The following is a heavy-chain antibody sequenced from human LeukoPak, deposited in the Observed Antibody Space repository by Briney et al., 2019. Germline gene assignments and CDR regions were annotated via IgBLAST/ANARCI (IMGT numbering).Heavy chain of an antibody. CDR2: IHYSGNT. Sequence: KPSETLSLTCTVSGGSISSYCWSWIRQPPGKGLEWIGCIHYSGNTNYNPSLKSRVTISGDTSKRQFSLKLASVTAADTAVYYCARHRGWYCSGGSCFPEYFQHWGQGTLVTVSS. CDR3: ARHRGWYCSGGSCFPEYFQH. V-gene: IGHV4-59*08. J-gene: IGHJ1*01. CDR1: GGSISSYC. D-gene: IGHD2-15*01.